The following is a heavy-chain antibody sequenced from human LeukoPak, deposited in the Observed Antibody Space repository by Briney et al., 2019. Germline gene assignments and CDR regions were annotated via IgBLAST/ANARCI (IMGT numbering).Heavy chain of an antibody. V-gene: IGHV3-33*01. CDR1: GFTFSNYG. D-gene: IGHD3-9*01. J-gene: IGHJ4*02. CDR2: MWYDGSNK. CDR3: ARRSLTATGIPDY. Sequence: GGSLRLSCAASGFTFSNYGMHWVRQAPGKGLQWVTVMWYDGSNKYYADSVKGRFTISRDNPKNTLYLQMNSLRAEDTSVYYCARRSLTATGIPDYWGQGTLVTVSS.